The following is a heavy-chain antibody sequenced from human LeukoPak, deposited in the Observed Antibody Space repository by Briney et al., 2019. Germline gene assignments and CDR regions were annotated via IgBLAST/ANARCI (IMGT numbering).Heavy chain of an antibody. D-gene: IGHD6-19*01. CDR2: INHSGST. J-gene: IGHJ4*02. CDR1: GGSFSGYY. V-gene: IGHV4-34*01. Sequence: SETLSLTCAVYGGSFSGYYWSWIRQPPGKGLEWIGEINHSGSTNYNPSLKSRVTISVDTSKNQFSLKLSSVTAADTAVYYCARVASSGWHYVLDYWGQGTLVTVSS. CDR3: ARVASSGWHYVLDY.